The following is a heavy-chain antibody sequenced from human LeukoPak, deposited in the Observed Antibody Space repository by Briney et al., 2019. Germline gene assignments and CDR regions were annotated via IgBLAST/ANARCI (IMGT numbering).Heavy chain of an antibody. J-gene: IGHJ6*03. CDR3: ARALSIFGVVSYYYYMDV. CDR1: GGSISSSNW. CDR2: IYHSGST. D-gene: IGHD3-3*01. V-gene: IGHV4-4*02. Sequence: PSGTLSLTCAVSGGSISSSNWWSWVRQPPGKGLEWIGEIYHSGSTNYNPSLKSRVTISVDKSKNQFSLKLSSVTAADTAVYYCARALSIFGVVSYYYYMDVWGKGTTVTVSS.